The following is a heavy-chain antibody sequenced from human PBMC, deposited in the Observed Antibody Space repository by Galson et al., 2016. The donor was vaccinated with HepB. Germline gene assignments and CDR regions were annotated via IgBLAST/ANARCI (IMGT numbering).Heavy chain of an antibody. CDR3: ARGDSSYSGMDV. V-gene: IGHV3-13*04. CDR2: IGSAGDT. D-gene: IGHD6-6*01. J-gene: IGHJ6*02. CDR1: GFTFRSYD. Sequence: SLRLSCAVSGFTFRSYDMHWVRQVTEKGLEWVAAIGSAGDTYYRGSVKGRFAISRENAKKSLFLQMNSLRAGDTAVYYCARGDSSYSGMDVWGQGTAVTVSS.